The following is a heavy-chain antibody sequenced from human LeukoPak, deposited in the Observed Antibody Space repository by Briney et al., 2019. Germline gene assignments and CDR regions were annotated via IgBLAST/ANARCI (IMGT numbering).Heavy chain of an antibody. CDR3: ASVDDEGYSDS. D-gene: IGHD3-22*01. J-gene: IGHJ4*02. CDR1: GGSISSYY. Sequence: SETLSLTCTVSGGSISSYYWSWIRQPPGKGLEWIGYIYYSGSTNYNPSLRSRLTISVDTSKNQFSLKLSSVTAADTAVYYCASVDDEGYSDSWGQGTLVTVSS. V-gene: IGHV4-59*01. CDR2: IYYSGST.